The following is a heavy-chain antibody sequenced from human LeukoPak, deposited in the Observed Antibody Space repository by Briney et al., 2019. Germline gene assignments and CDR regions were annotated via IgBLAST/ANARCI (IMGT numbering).Heavy chain of an antibody. Sequence: GGSPRLSCAVSGFTFSNYAMHWVRQAPGKGLEWVAVTSHDGDKEYYADSVKGRFTISRDNAKRSLYLQMNSLKTEDTAVYYCTSPYDFWTYYMDVWGKGTTVTVSS. CDR3: TSPYDFWTYYMDV. J-gene: IGHJ6*03. D-gene: IGHD3-3*01. CDR1: GFTFSNYA. CDR2: TSHDGDKE. V-gene: IGHV3-30*04.